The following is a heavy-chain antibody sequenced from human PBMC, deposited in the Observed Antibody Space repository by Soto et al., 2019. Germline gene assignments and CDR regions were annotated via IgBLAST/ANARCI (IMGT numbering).Heavy chain of an antibody. D-gene: IGHD3-10*01. CDR1: GGSISSYY. CDR2: IYYSGST. V-gene: IGHV4-59*01. CDR3: AREVSPITMVRGASCYFDY. J-gene: IGHJ4*02. Sequence: PSETLSLTCTVSGGSISSYYWSWIRQPPGKGLEWIGYIYYSGSTNYNPSLKSRVTISVDTSKNQFSLKLSSVTAADTAVYYCAREVSPITMVRGASCYFDYWGQGTLVTVSS.